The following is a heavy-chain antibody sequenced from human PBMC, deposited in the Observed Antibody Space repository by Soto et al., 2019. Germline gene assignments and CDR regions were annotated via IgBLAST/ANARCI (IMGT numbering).Heavy chain of an antibody. Sequence: QAHMEQSGAELKRPGASVKVSCKASGYTFSDFDINWLRQASGQGPEWMGWMNAKSGDTFFAQRFQGKFDMTWDTSLSTAYMEVGSLTSDDTAIYYCARGNPFNYAGFDVWGQGTTVAVSS. D-gene: IGHD3-16*01. CDR3: ARGNPFNYAGFDV. CDR2: MNAKSGDT. CDR1: GYTFSDFD. J-gene: IGHJ6*02. V-gene: IGHV1-8*01.